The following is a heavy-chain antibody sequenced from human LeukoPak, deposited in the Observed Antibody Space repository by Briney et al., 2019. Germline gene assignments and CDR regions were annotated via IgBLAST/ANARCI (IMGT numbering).Heavy chain of an antibody. CDR2: IYTSGSA. CDR1: GGSISSGSYY. CDR3: ARGEIKYSFDY. D-gene: IGHD5-18*01. J-gene: IGHJ4*02. Sequence: KSSETLSLTCTVSGGSISSGSYYWSWIRQPAGKGLEWIGRIYTSGSANYNPSLKSRVTISVDTSKNQFSLKLSSVTAADTAVYYCARGEIKYSFDYWGQGTLVTVSS. V-gene: IGHV4-61*02.